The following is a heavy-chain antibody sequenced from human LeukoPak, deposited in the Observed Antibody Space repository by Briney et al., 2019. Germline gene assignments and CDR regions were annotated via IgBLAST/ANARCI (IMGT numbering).Heavy chain of an antibody. V-gene: IGHV1-3*01. CDR2: INAANGNT. Sequence: GASVKVSCKASGYTFTHYAIHWVRQAPGQRLEWMGWINAANGNTRYSQKFQGRVTITRDASASTVYMELSSLRSEDTAIYYCARGNCSSTTCSIDYWGQGTLVTVSS. J-gene: IGHJ4*02. CDR3: ARGNCSSTTCSIDY. D-gene: IGHD2-2*01. CDR1: GYTFTHYA.